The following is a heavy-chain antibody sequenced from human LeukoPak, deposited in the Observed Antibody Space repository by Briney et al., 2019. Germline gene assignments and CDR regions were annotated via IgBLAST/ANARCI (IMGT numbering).Heavy chain of an antibody. J-gene: IGHJ6*03. D-gene: IGHD4-17*01. CDR3: ARVLTVYYYMDV. CDR2: IYYSGST. CDR1: GGSISSSSYY. Sequence: SETLSLTCTVSGGSISSSSYYWGWIRQPPGKGLEWIGSIYYSGSTYYNPSLKSRVTISVDTSKNQFSLKLSSVTAADTAVYYCARVLTVYYYMDVWGKGTTVTVSS. V-gene: IGHV4-39*07.